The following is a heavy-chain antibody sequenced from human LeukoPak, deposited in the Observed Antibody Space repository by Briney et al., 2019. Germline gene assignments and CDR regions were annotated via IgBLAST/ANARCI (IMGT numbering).Heavy chain of an antibody. Sequence: KSSETLSLTCTVSGGSISSSTYYWGWFRQPPGKSLEWIGSIHYSGSTHYNPSLKSRVTISVDTSKNQFSLKLSSVTAADTAVYYCARGGLWFGELNWFDPWGQGTLVTVSS. J-gene: IGHJ5*02. CDR1: GGSISSSTYY. V-gene: IGHV4-39*07. D-gene: IGHD3-10*01. CDR2: IHYSGST. CDR3: ARGGLWFGELNWFDP.